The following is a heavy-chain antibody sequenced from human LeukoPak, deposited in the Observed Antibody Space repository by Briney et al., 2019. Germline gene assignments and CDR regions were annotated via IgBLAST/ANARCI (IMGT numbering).Heavy chain of an antibody. D-gene: IGHD6-13*01. CDR1: GGSFSGYY. J-gene: IGHJ4*02. V-gene: IGHV4-34*01. Sequence: TSETLSLTCAVCGGSFSGYYWSWIRQPPGKGLEWIGEINHSGSTNYNPSLKSRVSISVDSSKNQFSLKVSSVTAADTAVYYCARGSDTAAGLYWGQGTLVTVSS. CDR2: INHSGST. CDR3: ARGSDTAAGLY.